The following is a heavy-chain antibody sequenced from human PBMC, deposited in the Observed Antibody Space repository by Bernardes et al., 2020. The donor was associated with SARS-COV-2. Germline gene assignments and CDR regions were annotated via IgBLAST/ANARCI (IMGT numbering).Heavy chain of an antibody. V-gene: IGHV4-61*02. CDR3: AREVADLVLGPAAFASYSEHLRYQYYGMDG. D-gene: IGHD2-2*01. J-gene: IGHJ6*02. CDR1: GASINSGDYY. Sequence: SETLSLTCSVSGASINSGDYYWTWIRQPAGKGLEWIGRIYTTGDTNYNPSLKSRVTISVDTSRKQFSLKLTSVTAADTAVYFCAREVADLVLGPAAFASYSEHLRYQYYGMDGWGQGTTVTVSS. CDR2: IYTTGDT.